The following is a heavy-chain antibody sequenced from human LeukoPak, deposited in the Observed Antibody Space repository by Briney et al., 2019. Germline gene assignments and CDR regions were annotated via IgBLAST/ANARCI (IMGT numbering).Heavy chain of an antibody. CDR3: ARGQGGRVAVVY. J-gene: IGHJ4*02. CDR2: IIPILGIA. D-gene: IGHD6-19*01. V-gene: IGHV1-69*04. Sequence: ASVKVSCKASGGTFSSYAISWVRQAPGQGLEWMGRIIPILGIANYAQKFQGRVTITADKSTSTAYMELSSLRSEDTAVYYCARGQGGRVAVVYWGQGTLVTVSS. CDR1: GGTFSSYA.